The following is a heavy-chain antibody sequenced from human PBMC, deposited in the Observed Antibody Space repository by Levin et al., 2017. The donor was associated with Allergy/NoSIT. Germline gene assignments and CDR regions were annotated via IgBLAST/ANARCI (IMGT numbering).Heavy chain of an antibody. Sequence: GASVKVSCKASGYTFTGYYMHWVRQAPGQGLEWMGWINPNSGGTNYAQKFQGRVTMTRDTSISTAYMELSRLRSDDTAVYYCARGYYDFWSGYPFDYWGQGTLVTVSS. J-gene: IGHJ4*02. V-gene: IGHV1-2*02. CDR2: INPNSGGT. D-gene: IGHD3-3*01. CDR1: GYTFTGYY. CDR3: ARGYYDFWSGYPFDY.